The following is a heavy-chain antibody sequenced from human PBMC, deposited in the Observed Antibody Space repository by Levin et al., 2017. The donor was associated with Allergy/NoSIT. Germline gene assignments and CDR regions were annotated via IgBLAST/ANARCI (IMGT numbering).Heavy chain of an antibody. CDR2: IYYRGSA. CDR1: GGSISSSNYY. V-gene: IGHV4-39*01. Sequence: SETLSLTCTVSGGSISSSNYYWGWIRQPPGKGLEWIGSIYYRGSAYYNPSLKSRLTISVDTSKNQFSLKLSSVTAADTAVYYCARQEAVGSLGYWGQGTLVTVSS. CDR3: ARQEAVGSLGY. J-gene: IGHJ4*02. D-gene: IGHD6-19*01.